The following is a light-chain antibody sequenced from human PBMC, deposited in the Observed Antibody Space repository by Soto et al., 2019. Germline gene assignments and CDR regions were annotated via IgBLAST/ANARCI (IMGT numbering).Light chain of an antibody. CDR2: AAS. V-gene: IGKV1-39*01. CDR3: QKSYRTPVN. CDR1: ENIRHY. Sequence: DIQMAQSPSSLSASLGDRVTITCRASENIRHYLNWYQQKPGKAPTLLIYAASTLQSGVPSRFSGSGSGADFTITISSLQPEDFESYYSQKSYRTPVNFRGGTKVDIK. J-gene: IGKJ4*01.